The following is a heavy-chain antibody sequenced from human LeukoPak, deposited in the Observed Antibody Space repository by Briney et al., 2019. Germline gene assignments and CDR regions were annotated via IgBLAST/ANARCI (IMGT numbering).Heavy chain of an antibody. CDR1: GFTFSNYA. CDR2: ISFDATKE. D-gene: IGHD1-26*01. Sequence: GGSLRLSCAASGFTFSNYAMHWVRQAPGKGLEWVAVISFDATKEYFGKSVKGRFTISRDNSKATLYLQMHRLRIEDTAVYFCARCKVGINTTQNNAFDIWGRGTVVAVSS. V-gene: IGHV3-30*01. J-gene: IGHJ3*02. CDR3: ARCKVGINTTQNNAFDI.